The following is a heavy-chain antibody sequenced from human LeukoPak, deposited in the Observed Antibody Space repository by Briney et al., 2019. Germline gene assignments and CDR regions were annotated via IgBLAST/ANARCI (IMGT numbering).Heavy chain of an antibody. CDR1: GYSISSGYY. V-gene: IGHV4-38-2*02. D-gene: IGHD3-10*01. CDR3: ARGNSGSYPD. Sequence: SETLSLTCTVSGYSISSGYYWGWIRQPPGKGLEWIGSIYHSGSTYYNPSLKSRVTISVDTSKNQFSLKLSSVTAADTAVYYCARGNSGSYPDWGQGTLVTVSS. CDR2: IYHSGST. J-gene: IGHJ4*02.